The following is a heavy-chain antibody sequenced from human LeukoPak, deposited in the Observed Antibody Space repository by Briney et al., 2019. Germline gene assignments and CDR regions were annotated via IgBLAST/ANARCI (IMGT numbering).Heavy chain of an antibody. CDR1: GGSISSYY. Sequence: SETLSLTCTVSGGSISSYYWSWIRQPPGKGLEWIGYIYYSDSGKMYYNPSLKSRVTISADTSKNQFSLKVSSVTAADTAVYYCARRPRALGAFDIWGQGTMVSVSS. CDR2: IYYSDSGKM. J-gene: IGHJ3*02. CDR3: ARRPRALGAFDI. V-gene: IGHV4-59*04. D-gene: IGHD6-6*01.